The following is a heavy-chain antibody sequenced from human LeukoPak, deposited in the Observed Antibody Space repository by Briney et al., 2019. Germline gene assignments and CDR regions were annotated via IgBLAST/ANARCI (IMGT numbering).Heavy chain of an antibody. CDR3: ARPSGDYWLSGFDI. D-gene: IGHD4-17*01. CDR2: IYSGGST. J-gene: IGHJ3*02. V-gene: IGHV3-66*04. Sequence: PGGSLRLSCAASGFTFSSYWMSWVRQAPGKGLEWVSVIYSGGSTYYADSVKGRFTISRDNSKNTLYLQMNSLRAEDTAVYYCARPSGDYWLSGFDIWGQGTMVTVSS. CDR1: GFTFSSYW.